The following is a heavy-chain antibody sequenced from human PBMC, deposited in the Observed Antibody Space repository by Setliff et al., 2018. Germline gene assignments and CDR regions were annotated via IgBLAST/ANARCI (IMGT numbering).Heavy chain of an antibody. CDR3: RLWFGETSRDY. Sequence: PGGSLRLSCAASGFVVSNNEMSWVRQAPGKGLEWVSVTYSNGATNYADSVKGRFIISRDNSKNTLYLQMNSLRGEDTALYHCRLWFGETSRDYWGQGTLVTVSS. J-gene: IGHJ4*02. CDR1: GFVVSNNE. V-gene: IGHV3-53*01. CDR2: TYSNGAT. D-gene: IGHD3-10*01.